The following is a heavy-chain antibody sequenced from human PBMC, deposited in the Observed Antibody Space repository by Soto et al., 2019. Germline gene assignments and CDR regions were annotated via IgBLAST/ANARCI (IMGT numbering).Heavy chain of an antibody. Sequence: QVQLQQWGAGLLKPSETLSLTCAVYGGSFSGYYWSWIRQPPGKGLEWIGEINHSGSTNYNPSLKSRVTISVDTSKNQFSLKLNSETAADTAVYYCARALRLANWFDPWGQGTLVTVSS. V-gene: IGHV4-34*01. CDR3: ARALRLANWFDP. CDR1: GGSFSGYY. D-gene: IGHD2-15*01. CDR2: INHSGST. J-gene: IGHJ5*02.